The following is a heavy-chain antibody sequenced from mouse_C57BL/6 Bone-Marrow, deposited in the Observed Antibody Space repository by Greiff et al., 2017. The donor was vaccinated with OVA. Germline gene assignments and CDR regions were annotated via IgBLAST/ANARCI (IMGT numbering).Heavy chain of an antibody. CDR3: TTPYYYGS. D-gene: IGHD1-1*01. CDR2: IDPENGDT. V-gene: IGHV14-4*01. J-gene: IGHJ3*01. Sequence: EVQLQQSGAELVRPGASVKLSCTASGFNIKDDYMHWVKQRPEQGLEWIGWIDPENGDTEYASKFQGKATITADPSSNTAYLQLSSLTSEDTAVYYCTTPYYYGSRGQGTLVTVSA. CDR1: GFNIKDDY.